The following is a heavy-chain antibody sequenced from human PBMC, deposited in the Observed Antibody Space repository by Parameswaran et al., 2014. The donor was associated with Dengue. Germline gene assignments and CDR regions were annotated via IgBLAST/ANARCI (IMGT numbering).Heavy chain of an antibody. J-gene: IGHJ4*02. V-gene: IGHV4-39*01. D-gene: IGHD6-19*01. CDR3: ARRLEAGDDY. Sequence: VRQMPGKGLEWIGSIYYSGSTYYNPSLKSRVTISVDTSKNQFSLKLSSVTAADTAVYYCARRLEAGDDYWGQGTLVTVSS. CDR2: IYYSGST.